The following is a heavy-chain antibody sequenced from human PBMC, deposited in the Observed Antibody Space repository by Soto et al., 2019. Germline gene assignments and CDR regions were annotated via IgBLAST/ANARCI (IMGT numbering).Heavy chain of an antibody. CDR2: ICWDNDK. V-gene: IGHV2-5*02. Sequence: QITLKESGPTLVKPTQTLTLTCAFSGFSLNTRGVGVGWIRQPPGKALEWLALICWDNDKRYSPSLKSRLTIPKATPKNHVVLMMTDMAPVDTATYYCAHDNYYGSGSVYWGQGTLVTVSS. CDR1: GFSLNTRGVG. J-gene: IGHJ4*02. D-gene: IGHD3-10*01. CDR3: AHDNYYGSGSVY.